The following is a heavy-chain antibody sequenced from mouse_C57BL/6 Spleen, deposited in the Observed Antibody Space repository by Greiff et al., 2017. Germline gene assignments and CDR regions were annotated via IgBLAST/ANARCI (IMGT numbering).Heavy chain of an antibody. J-gene: IGHJ4*01. Sequence: EVQLVESGPELVKPGASVKISCKASGYSFTDYNMNWVKQSNGKSLEWIGVINPNYGTTSYNQKFKGKATLTVDQSSSTAYMQLNSLTSEDSAVYYCAGPITTVVATDYAMDYWGQGTSVTVSS. D-gene: IGHD1-1*01. CDR1: GYSFTDYN. CDR3: AGPITTVVATDYAMDY. V-gene: IGHV1-39*01. CDR2: INPNYGTT.